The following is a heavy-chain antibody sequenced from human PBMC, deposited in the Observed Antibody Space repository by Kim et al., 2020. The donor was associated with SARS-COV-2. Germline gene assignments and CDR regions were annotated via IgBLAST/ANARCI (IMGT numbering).Heavy chain of an antibody. CDR2: IYYSGST. V-gene: IGHV4-31*03. D-gene: IGHD3-3*01. J-gene: IGHJ4*02. CDR1: GGSISSGGYY. Sequence: SETLSLTCTVSGGSISSGGYYWSWIRQHPGKGLEWIGYIYYSGSTYYNPSLKSRVTISVDTSKNQFSLKLSSVTAADTAVYYCARGRGSGYLFDYWGQGTLVTVSS. CDR3: ARGRGSGYLFDY.